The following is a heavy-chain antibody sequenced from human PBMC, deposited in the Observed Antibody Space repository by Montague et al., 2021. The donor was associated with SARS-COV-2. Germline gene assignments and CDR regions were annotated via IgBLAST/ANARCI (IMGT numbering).Heavy chain of an antibody. D-gene: IGHD4-17*01. CDR2: IYSSGST. V-gene: IGHV4-61*02. Sequence: TLSLTCTVSGGSIRSGSDYWSWIRRPAGKGLEWIGRIYSSGSTNYNRSLKSRVTMSVATSKNKFSLKVSSVTAADTAVYYCARDYGDYSYYYGLAVWGKGTTVTVSS. J-gene: IGHJ6*04. CDR3: ARDYGDYSYYYGLAV. CDR1: GGSIRSGSDY.